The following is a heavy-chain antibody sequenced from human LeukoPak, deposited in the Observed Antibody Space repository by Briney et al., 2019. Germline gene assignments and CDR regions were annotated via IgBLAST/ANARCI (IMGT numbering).Heavy chain of an antibody. CDR1: GFTFSNAW. CDR3: VWVRGYNYALDP. CDR2: IKSKTDGGTT. D-gene: IGHD5-18*01. V-gene: IGHV3-15*01. J-gene: IGHJ5*02. Sequence: GGSLRLSCAASGFTFSNAWMSWVRQAPGKGLEWVGRIKSKTDGGTTDYAAPVKGRFSISRDDSKNTLYLQMNSLKTEDTGVYYCVWVRGYNYALDPWGQGTLVTVSS.